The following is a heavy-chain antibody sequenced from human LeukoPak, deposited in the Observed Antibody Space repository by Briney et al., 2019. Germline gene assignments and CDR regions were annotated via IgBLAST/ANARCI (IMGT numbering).Heavy chain of an antibody. CDR3: TIAVAGLTRGYFDY. D-gene: IGHD6-19*01. J-gene: IGHJ4*02. CDR2: ISWNSGSI. Sequence: PGGSLRLSCAASGFTFDDYAMHWVRHAPGKGLEWVSGISWNSGSIGYAESVKGRFTISRDNAKNSLYLQMNSLRAEDTALYYCTIAVAGLTRGYFDYWGQGTLVTVSS. V-gene: IGHV3-9*01. CDR1: GFTFDDYA.